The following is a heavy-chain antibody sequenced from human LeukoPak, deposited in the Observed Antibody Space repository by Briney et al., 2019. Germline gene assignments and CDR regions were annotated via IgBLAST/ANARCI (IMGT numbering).Heavy chain of an antibody. Sequence: PSETLSLTCTVSGGSISSYYWSWIRQPPGKGLEWIGYIYYSGSTNYNPSLKSRVTISVDTSKNQFSLMISSVTAADTAVYYCARQGGSNSPYYYYYMDVWGKGTTVTVSS. CDR3: ARQGGSNSPYYYYYMDV. D-gene: IGHD6-13*01. CDR2: IYYSGST. V-gene: IGHV4-59*08. CDR1: GGSISSYY. J-gene: IGHJ6*03.